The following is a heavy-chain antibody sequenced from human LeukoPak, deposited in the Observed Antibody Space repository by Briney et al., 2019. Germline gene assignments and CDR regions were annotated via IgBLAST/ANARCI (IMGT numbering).Heavy chain of an antibody. Sequence: PSETLSLTCTVSGGSISSYYWSWIRQPPGKGLEWVGYMYYSGSTNYNPSLKSRVTISVDTSKNQFSLKLSSVTAADTAVYYCARGRGYCSGGSCSTDFDYWGQGTLVTVSS. J-gene: IGHJ4*02. D-gene: IGHD2-15*01. CDR1: GGSISSYY. CDR2: MYYSGST. V-gene: IGHV4-59*01. CDR3: ARGRGYCSGGSCSTDFDY.